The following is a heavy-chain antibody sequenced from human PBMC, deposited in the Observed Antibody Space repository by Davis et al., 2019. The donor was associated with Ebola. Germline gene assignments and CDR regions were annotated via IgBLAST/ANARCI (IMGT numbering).Heavy chain of an antibody. J-gene: IGHJ6*02. CDR1: GGSFSGYY. D-gene: IGHD2-15*01. V-gene: IGHV4-34*01. CDR2: INHSGST. CDR3: ASRLYCSGGSCYSHYYYYGMDV. Sequence: SETLSLTCAVYGGSFSGYYWSWIRQPPGKGLEWIGEINHSGSTNYNPSLKSRVTISVDTSKNQFSLKLSSVTAADTAVYYCASRLYCSGGSCYSHYYYYGMDVWGQGTTVTVSS.